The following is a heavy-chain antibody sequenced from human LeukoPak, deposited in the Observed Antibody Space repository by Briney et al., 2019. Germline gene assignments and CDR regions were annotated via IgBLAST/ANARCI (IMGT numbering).Heavy chain of an antibody. CDR1: GFTFSDYY. CDR2: ISSSGSTI. J-gene: IGHJ4*02. V-gene: IGHV3-11*01. Sequence: GGSLRLSCAASGFTFSDYYMSWIRQAPGKGLERVSYISSSGSTIYYADSVKGRFTISRDNAKNSLYLQMNSLRAEDTAVYYCARPMTPRNYYDSSGFDYWGQGTLVTVSS. CDR3: ARPMTPRNYYDSSGFDY. D-gene: IGHD3-22*01.